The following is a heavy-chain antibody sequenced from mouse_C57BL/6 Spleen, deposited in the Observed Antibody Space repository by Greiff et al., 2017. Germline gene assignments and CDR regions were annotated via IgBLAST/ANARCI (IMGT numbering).Heavy chain of an antibody. J-gene: IGHJ4*01. Sequence: VQLQQSGPGLVQPSQSLSITCTVSGFSLTSYGVHWVRQSPGKGLEWLGVIWRGGSTDYNAAFMSRLSITKDNSKSQVFFKMNSLQSDDTAIYXCAIGDSSYYYAMDYWGQGTSVTVSS. D-gene: IGHD3-2*02. V-gene: IGHV2-5*01. CDR3: AIGDSSYYYAMDY. CDR1: GFSLTSYG. CDR2: IWRGGST.